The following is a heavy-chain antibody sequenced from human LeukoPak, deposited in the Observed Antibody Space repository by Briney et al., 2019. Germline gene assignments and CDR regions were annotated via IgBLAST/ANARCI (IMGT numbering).Heavy chain of an antibody. CDR2: IKSKVDGGTI. V-gene: IGHV3-15*01. D-gene: IGHD3-10*01. CDR3: TTDAAFTKVVISLFDY. Sequence: GGSLRLSCAASGFTFSNARMSWVRQAPGKGLEWVGRIKSKVDGGTIDYAAPVKGRFTISRDDSENTVYLQMNSLKTEDTAVYHCTTDAAFTKVVISLFDYWGQGALVTVSP. CDR1: GFTFSNAR. J-gene: IGHJ4*02.